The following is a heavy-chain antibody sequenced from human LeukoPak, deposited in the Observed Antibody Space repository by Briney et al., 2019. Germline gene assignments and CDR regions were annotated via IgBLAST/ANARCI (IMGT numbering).Heavy chain of an antibody. J-gene: IGHJ4*02. Sequence: PGGSLRLSCAASGFTFSSYGMHWVRQAPGKGLEWVAFIRYGSNKYYADSVKGRFTISRDNSKNTLYLQMNSLGAEDTAVYYCAKDQATMVRGVTVPLDYWGQGTLVTVSS. CDR2: IRYGSNK. CDR1: GFTFSSYG. D-gene: IGHD3-10*01. V-gene: IGHV3-30*02. CDR3: AKDQATMVRGVTVPLDY.